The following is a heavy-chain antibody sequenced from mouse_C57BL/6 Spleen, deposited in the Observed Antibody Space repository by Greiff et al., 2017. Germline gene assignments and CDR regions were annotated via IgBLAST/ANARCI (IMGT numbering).Heavy chain of an antibody. CDR3: SRAIPYYYGSTGYWYFDV. CDR2: ITVKSDNYGA. V-gene: IGHV13-2*01. J-gene: IGHJ1*03. D-gene: IGHD1-1*01. CDR1: GFTFSNYR. Sequence: VQLVEPGGGLVRPGHSLKLSCVTSGFTFSNYRMHWLRQPPGKRLEWIAVITVKSDNYGANYAEYVKGRFAISRDVSKSCVYLEMNRLREEDTATYFCSRAIPYYYGSTGYWYFDVWGTGTTVTVSS.